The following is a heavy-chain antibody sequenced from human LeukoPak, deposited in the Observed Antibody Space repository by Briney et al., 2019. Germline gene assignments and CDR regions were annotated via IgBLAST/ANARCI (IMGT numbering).Heavy chain of an antibody. CDR1: GFSVSSNY. CDR2: INGGGGT. V-gene: IGHV3-53*05. D-gene: IGHD5-12*01. CDR3: ASARALYGYSGYDEPYFDY. J-gene: IGHJ4*02. Sequence: PGGSLRLSCAASGFSVSSNYMSWVRQAPGKGLEWVSVINGGGGTYYADSVKGRFTISRDNSKNTLYLQMNSLRAEDRAVYYCASARALYGYSGYDEPYFDYWGQGTLVTVSS.